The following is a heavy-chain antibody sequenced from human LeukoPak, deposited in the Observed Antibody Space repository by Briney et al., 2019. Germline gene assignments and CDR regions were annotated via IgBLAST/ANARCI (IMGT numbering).Heavy chain of an antibody. CDR1: GFTFDDYA. Sequence: GGSLRLSCPASGFTFDDYAMHWVQQAPGKGLEWVSGISWNSGSIGYADSVKGRFTISRDNAKNSLYLQMNSLRAEDTAVYYCASRFDYWGQGTLVTVSS. D-gene: IGHD2-2*01. CDR3: ASRFDY. CDR2: ISWNSGSI. V-gene: IGHV3-9*01. J-gene: IGHJ4*02.